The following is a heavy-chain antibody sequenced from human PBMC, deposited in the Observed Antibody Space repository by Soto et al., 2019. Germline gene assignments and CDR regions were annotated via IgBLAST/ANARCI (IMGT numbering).Heavy chain of an antibody. Sequence: QVQLVESGGGVVQPGRSLRLSCAASGFTFSTYGMHWVRQAPGKGLEWVAVISHDGSNKYYVDSVKGRFTISRDNSKNTLCLQMSSLKPGDTAVYYCANGYRGGWYYFAYWGQGTLVTVSS. CDR2: ISHDGSNK. V-gene: IGHV3-30*18. D-gene: IGHD6-19*01. CDR3: ANGYRGGWYYFAY. J-gene: IGHJ4*02. CDR1: GFTFSTYG.